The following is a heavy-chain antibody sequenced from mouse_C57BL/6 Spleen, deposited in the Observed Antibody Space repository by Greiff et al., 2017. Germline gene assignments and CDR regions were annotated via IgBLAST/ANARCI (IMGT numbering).Heavy chain of an antibody. V-gene: IGHV3-6*01. J-gene: IGHJ4*01. D-gene: IGHD1-1*01. CDR3: ARGDSTGDY. CDR1: GYSITSGYY. CDR2: ISYDGSN. Sequence: DVKLQESGPGLVKPSQSLSLTCSVTGYSITSGYYWNWIRQFPGNKLEWMGYISYDGSNNYNPSLKNRISITRDTSKNQFFLKLNSVTTEDTATYYCARGDSTGDYCGQGTSVTVSS.